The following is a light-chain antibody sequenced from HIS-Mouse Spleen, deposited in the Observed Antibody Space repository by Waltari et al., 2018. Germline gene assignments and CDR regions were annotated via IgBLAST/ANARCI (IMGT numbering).Light chain of an antibody. CDR2: RNN. CDR3: AAWDDSLSGPV. V-gene: IGLV1-47*01. CDR1: SSNIGSNY. J-gene: IGLJ3*02. Sequence: QSVLTQPPSASGTPGQRVTISCSGSSSNIGSNYVYWYQQLPGTAPKLLIYRNNHRPSGVHDRFSGSKSGTSASLAISGLRSEDEAEYYCAAWDDSLSGPVFGGGTKLTVL.